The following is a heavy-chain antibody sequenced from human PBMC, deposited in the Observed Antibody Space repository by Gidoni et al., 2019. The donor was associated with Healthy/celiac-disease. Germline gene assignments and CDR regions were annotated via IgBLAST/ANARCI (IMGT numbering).Heavy chain of an antibody. Sequence: EVQLVQSGAEVKKPGESLKISCKGSGYSFTSYWIAWVRQMPGKGLEWMGIIYPGDSDTKYSPSFQGQVTMSADKSISTAYLQWSSLKASDTAMYYCARRRATISGSEYYFDYWGQGTLVTVSS. CDR1: GYSFTSYW. J-gene: IGHJ4*02. CDR2: IYPGDSDT. D-gene: IGHD5-12*01. V-gene: IGHV5-51*01. CDR3: ARRRATISGSEYYFDY.